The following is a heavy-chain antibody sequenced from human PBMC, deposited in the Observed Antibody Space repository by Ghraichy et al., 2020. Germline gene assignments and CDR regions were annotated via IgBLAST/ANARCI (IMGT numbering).Heavy chain of an antibody. Sequence: SETLSLTCTVSGGSISSSSYYWGWIRQPPGKGLEWIGSIYYSGSTYYNPSLKSRVTISVDPSKNQFSLKLSSVTAADTAVYYCARLGMTTVTTGSGETDYWGQGTLVTVSS. D-gene: IGHD4-17*01. CDR3: ARLGMTTVTTGSGETDY. CDR2: IYYSGST. J-gene: IGHJ4*02. CDR1: GGSISSSSYY. V-gene: IGHV4-39*01.